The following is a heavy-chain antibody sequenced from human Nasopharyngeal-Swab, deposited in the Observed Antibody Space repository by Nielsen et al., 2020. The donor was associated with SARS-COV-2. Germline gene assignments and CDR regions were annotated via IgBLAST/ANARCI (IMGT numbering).Heavy chain of an antibody. V-gene: IGHV1-46*01. Sequence: ASVKVSCKASGYTFTSYYMHWVRQAPGQGLEWMGIINPSGGSTSYAQKFQGRVTMTRDTSTSTVYMELSSLRSEDTAVYYCARDGSSGGATSAFDIWGQGPMVTVSS. CDR1: GYTFTSYY. CDR3: ARDGSSGGATSAFDI. CDR2: INPSGGST. D-gene: IGHD1-26*01. J-gene: IGHJ3*02.